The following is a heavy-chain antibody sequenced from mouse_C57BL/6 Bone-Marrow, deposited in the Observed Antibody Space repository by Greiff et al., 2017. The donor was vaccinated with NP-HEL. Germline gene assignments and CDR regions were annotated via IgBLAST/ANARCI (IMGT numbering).Heavy chain of an antibody. CDR2: ISSGGDYI. CDR1: GFTFSSYA. D-gene: IGHD3-2*02. V-gene: IGHV5S21*01. J-gene: IGHJ2*01. Sequence: EVQLVESGEGLVKPGGSLKLSCAASGFTFSSYAMSWVRQTPEKRLEWVAYISSGGDYIYYADTVKGRFTISRDNARNTLYLHSSSLKSEDTAMYYCTRRGTAQASFDYWGQGTTLTVSS. CDR3: TRRGTAQASFDY.